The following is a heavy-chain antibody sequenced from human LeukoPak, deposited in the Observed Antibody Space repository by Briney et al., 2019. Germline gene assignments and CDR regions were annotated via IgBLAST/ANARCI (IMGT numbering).Heavy chain of an antibody. CDR1: GYTFTSYY. CDR2: INPSGGST. Sequence: ASVKVSCKASGYTFTSYYMQWVRQPPGQGLEGMGIINPSGGSTSYAQKFQGRVTMTRDTSTSTVYMELSSLRSEDTAVYYCATTTVTKPGDYWGQGTLVTVSS. D-gene: IGHD4-11*01. CDR3: ATTTVTKPGDY. J-gene: IGHJ4*02. V-gene: IGHV1-46*01.